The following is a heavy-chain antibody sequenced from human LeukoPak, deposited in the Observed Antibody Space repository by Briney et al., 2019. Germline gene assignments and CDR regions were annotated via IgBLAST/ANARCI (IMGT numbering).Heavy chain of an antibody. CDR2: IYYSGST. CDR3: ARGASHYDSSGYFAMPFDI. CDR1: GGSISSSSYY. V-gene: IGHV4-39*07. Sequence: SETLSLTCTVSGGSISSSSYYWGWIRQPPGKGLEWIGSIYYSGSTYYNPSLKSRVTISVDTSKNQCSLKLSSVTAADTAVYYCARGASHYDSSGYFAMPFDIWGQGTMVTVSS. J-gene: IGHJ3*02. D-gene: IGHD3-22*01.